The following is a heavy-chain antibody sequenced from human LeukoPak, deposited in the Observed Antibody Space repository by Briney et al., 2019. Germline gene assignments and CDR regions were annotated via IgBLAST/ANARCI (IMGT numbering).Heavy chain of an antibody. J-gene: IGHJ6*03. CDR1: GFTFSTYG. V-gene: IGHV3-30*02. CDR2: IRYDGSNK. CDR3: AKDQWPMGATGRHYYYYWYMDV. D-gene: IGHD1-26*01. Sequence: GGSLRLSCAASGFTFSTYGMHWVRQAPGKGLEWVAFIRYDGSNKYYAGSVKDRFTISRDNSKNTLSLQINSLISEDTAVYYCAKDQWPMGATGRHYYYYWYMDVWGKGTTVTVSS.